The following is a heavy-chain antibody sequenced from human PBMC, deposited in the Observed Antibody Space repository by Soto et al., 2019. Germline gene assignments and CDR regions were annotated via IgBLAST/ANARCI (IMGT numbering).Heavy chain of an antibody. D-gene: IGHD1-26*01. J-gene: IGHJ4*02. CDR2: IVVGSGNT. Sequence: GASVKVSCKASGFTFTSSAVQWVRQARGQRLEWIGWIVVGSGNTNYAQKFQERVTITRDMSTSTAYMELSSLRSEDTAVYYCAAPSGGGSYYDRPFDYWGQGXLVTVYS. CDR1: GFTFTSSA. V-gene: IGHV1-58*01. CDR3: AAPSGGGSYYDRPFDY.